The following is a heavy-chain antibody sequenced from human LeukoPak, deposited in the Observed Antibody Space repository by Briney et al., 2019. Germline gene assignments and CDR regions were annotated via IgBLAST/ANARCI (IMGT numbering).Heavy chain of an antibody. CDR1: GYTFTGYY. D-gene: IGHD4-23*01. CDR2: INPNSGGT. J-gene: IGHJ3*02. Sequence: ASVKVSCKASGYTFTGYYMHWVRQAPGQGLEWMGWINPNSGGTNYAQKFQGWVTMTRDTSISTAYLQWSSLKASDTAMYYCARQADGGNPFPQRGAFDIWGQGTMVTVSS. V-gene: IGHV1-2*04. CDR3: ARQADGGNPFPQRGAFDI.